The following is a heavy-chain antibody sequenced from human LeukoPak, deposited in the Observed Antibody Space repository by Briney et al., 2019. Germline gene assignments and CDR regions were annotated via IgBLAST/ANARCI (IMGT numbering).Heavy chain of an antibody. V-gene: IGHV1-3*01. J-gene: IGHJ3*02. CDR2: INAGNGNT. CDR1: GYTFTSYG. CDR3: ARGRFLEWLLSHDAFDI. Sequence: GASVKVSCKASGYTFTSYGISWVRQAPGQGLEWMGWINAGNGNTKYSQKFQGRVTITRDTSASTAYMELSSLRSEDTAVYYCARGRFLEWLLSHDAFDIWGQGTMVTVSS. D-gene: IGHD3-3*01.